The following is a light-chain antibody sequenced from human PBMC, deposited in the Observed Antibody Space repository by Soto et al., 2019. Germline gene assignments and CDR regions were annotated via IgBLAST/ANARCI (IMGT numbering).Light chain of an antibody. V-gene: IGLV2-14*01. CDR3: SSYISSSTLVV. CDR1: SSDIGGYNF. J-gene: IGLJ2*01. CDR2: DVS. Sequence: QSALTQPASVSGSPGQSITISCTGTSSDIGGYNFVSWHQHHPGKAPKLMIFDVSNRPSGVSNRFSGSKSGNTASLTISGLQAEDEADYYCSSYISSSTLVVFGGGTKVTVL.